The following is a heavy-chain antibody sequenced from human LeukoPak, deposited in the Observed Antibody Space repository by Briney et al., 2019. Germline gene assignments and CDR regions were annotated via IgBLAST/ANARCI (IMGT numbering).Heavy chain of an antibody. V-gene: IGHV3-30*19. D-gene: IGHD6-19*01. CDR1: GFTFSSYG. CDR3: ASPNSSGWYTFDY. Sequence: GGSLRLSCAASGFTFSSYGMHWVRQAPGKGLEWVAVISYDGSNKYYADSVKGRFTISRDNSKNTLYLQMNSLRAEDTAVYYCASPNSSGWYTFDYWGQGTLVTVSS. J-gene: IGHJ4*02. CDR2: ISYDGSNK.